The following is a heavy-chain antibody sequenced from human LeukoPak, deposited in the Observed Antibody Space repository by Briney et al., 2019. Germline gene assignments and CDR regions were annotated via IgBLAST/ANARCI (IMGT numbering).Heavy chain of an antibody. CDR2: IYYIGTT. V-gene: IGHV4-59*01. CDR3: ARAAGEAFDY. J-gene: IGHJ4*02. CDR1: GGSISTYY. D-gene: IGHD3-16*01. Sequence: PAETLSLTCTVSGGSISTYYWNWIRQPPGQGLEWIGYIYYIGTTNYNPSLKSRVTFSVDTSKNQFSLKLSSVTAAETAVYYCARAAGEAFDYWGQGTLVTVSS.